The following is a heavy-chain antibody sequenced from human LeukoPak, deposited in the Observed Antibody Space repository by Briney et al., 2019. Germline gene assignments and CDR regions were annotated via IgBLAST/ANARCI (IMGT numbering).Heavy chain of an antibody. Sequence: PGGSLRLSCAASGFTFSDYYMSWIRQAPGKGLEWVSYISSSGTTIYCADSVKGRFTISRDNAKNSLYLQMNSLRAEDTAVYYCARRRDSGSLQHLDYWGQGTLVTVSS. J-gene: IGHJ4*02. CDR2: ISSSGTTI. V-gene: IGHV3-11*01. D-gene: IGHD1-26*01. CDR3: ARRRDSGSLQHLDY. CDR1: GFTFSDYY.